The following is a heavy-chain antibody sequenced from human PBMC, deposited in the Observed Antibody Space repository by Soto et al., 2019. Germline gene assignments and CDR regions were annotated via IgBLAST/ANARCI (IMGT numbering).Heavy chain of an antibody. D-gene: IGHD3-22*01. Sequence: QVQLQESGPGLVKPSQTLSLTCTVSGGSISSGGYYWSWIRQHPGKGLEWIGYIYYSGSTYYNPSLKSRVTISVDTSKNQFSLKLSSVTAADTAVYYCARSPTGIYYDSSGYYYGYWFDPWGQGTLVTVSS. J-gene: IGHJ5*02. CDR3: ARSPTGIYYDSSGYYYGYWFDP. CDR1: GGSISSGGYY. V-gene: IGHV4-31*03. CDR2: IYYSGST.